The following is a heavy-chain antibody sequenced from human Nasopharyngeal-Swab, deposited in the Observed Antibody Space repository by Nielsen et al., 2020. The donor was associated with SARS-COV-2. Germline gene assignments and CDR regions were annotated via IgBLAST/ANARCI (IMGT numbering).Heavy chain of an antibody. D-gene: IGHD3-3*01. CDR1: GFTFRNYW. J-gene: IGHJ3*02. CDR2: IWYDGSNK. Sequence: GESLKIFCEASGFTFRNYWMHWVRQAPGKGLEWVAVIWYDGSNKYYADSVKGRFTISRDNSKNTLYLQMNSLRAEDTAVYYCASLRFLEWLVFPPLDADAFDIWGQGTMVTVSS. V-gene: IGHV3-33*08. CDR3: ASLRFLEWLVFPPLDADAFDI.